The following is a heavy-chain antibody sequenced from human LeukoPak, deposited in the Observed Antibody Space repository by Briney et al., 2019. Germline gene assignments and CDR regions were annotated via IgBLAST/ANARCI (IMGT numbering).Heavy chain of an antibody. V-gene: IGHV3-23*01. CDR2: ITGSGEGT. CDR1: GFTLTNYA. J-gene: IGHJ4*02. CDR3: ATQNFDY. Sequence: PGGSLRLSCAASGFTLTNYAMSWVRQAPGEGLEWFSTITGSGEGTYYAHSVKGRFTISRDSSKNTLYLQMNSLRVEDTAVYYCATQNFDYWGQGTLVTVSS.